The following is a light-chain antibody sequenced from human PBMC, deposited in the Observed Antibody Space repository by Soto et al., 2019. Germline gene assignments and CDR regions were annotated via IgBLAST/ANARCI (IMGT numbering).Light chain of an antibody. Sequence: QSVLTQPPSASGSPGQSVTISCTGTSSDVGGYNYVSWYQQHPGKAPKLMIYEVSKRPSGVPDRFSGSKSGNTASLTVSGLQAEDEAEYYCSSYAGSNNLVFGGVTKLTVL. V-gene: IGLV2-8*01. J-gene: IGLJ2*01. CDR2: EVS. CDR3: SSYAGSNNLV. CDR1: SSDVGGYNY.